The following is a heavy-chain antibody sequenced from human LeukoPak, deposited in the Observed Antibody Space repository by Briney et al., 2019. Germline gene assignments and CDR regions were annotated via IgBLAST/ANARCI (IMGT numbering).Heavy chain of an antibody. CDR1: EFTFSSYA. D-gene: IGHD5-12*01. V-gene: IGHV3-23*01. CDR2: ISGSGGST. J-gene: IGHJ4*02. CDR3: AREPSVATTFFDY. Sequence: GGSLRLSCAASEFTFSSYAMNWVRQAPGKGLEWVSAISGSGGSTYYADSVKGRFAISRDNSKNTLYLQMNSLRAEDTAVYYCAREPSVATTFFDYWGQGTLVTVSS.